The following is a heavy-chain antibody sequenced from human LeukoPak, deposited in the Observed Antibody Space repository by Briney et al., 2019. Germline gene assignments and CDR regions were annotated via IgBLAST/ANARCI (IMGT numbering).Heavy chain of an antibody. CDR1: GFTFSSYG. CDR2: ISYDGSNK. J-gene: IGHJ4*02. CDR3: ARDGLYGYVWGSYRQLDY. V-gene: IGHV3-30*03. D-gene: IGHD3-16*02. Sequence: GGSLRLSCAASGFTFSSYGMHWVRQAPGKGLEWVAVISYDGSNKYYADSVKGRFTISRDNSKNTLYLQMNSLRAEDTAVYYCARDGLYGYVWGSYRQLDYWGQGTLVTVSS.